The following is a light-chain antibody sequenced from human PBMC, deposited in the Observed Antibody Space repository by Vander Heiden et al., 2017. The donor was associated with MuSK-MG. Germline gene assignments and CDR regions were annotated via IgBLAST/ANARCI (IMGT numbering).Light chain of an antibody. V-gene: IGKV1-9*01. J-gene: IGKJ4*01. CDR3: QQRKSHPLT. Sequence: IHLTQSPSSVSASVGDRVTMTCRASQDIRNYLAWYQEKPGHAPKLVVYSAAILHHGVPSRFSGSGSGIDFTLTISGLQPEDFATYYCQQRKSHPLTFGGGTKVEIK. CDR2: SAA. CDR1: QDIRNY.